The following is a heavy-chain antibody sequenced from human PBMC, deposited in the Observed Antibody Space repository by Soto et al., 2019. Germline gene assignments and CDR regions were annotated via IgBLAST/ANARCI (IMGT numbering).Heavy chain of an antibody. V-gene: IGHV4-34*01. CDR1: GGSFSGYY. CDR3: ARGRGHS. J-gene: IGHJ5*02. Sequence: SETLSLTCAVHGGSFSGYYWSWIRQPPGKGLEWIGEVNHSGGTNYNPSLKSRVTISVDTSKNQFSLKLSSVTAADTAVYYCARGRGHSWGQGTLVTVSS. CDR2: VNHSGGT.